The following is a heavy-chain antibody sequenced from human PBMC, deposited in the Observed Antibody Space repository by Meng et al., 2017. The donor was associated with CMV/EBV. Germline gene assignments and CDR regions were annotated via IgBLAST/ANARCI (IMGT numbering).Heavy chain of an antibody. V-gene: IGHV2-5*01. CDR2: IDWKDDK. J-gene: IGHJ3*02. CDR1: GFSLSTSGMR. Sequence: SGPTLVKPTQTLTLTCTFSGFSLSTSGMRVSWIRQPPGKALEWLALIDWKDDKRYSPSLQTRLTVTKDTSTNEVVLTMTNMDAVDTGTYFCAHAYDDFWSGYYLGAFDIWGQGTLVTVSS. D-gene: IGHD3-3*01. CDR3: AHAYDDFWSGYYLGAFDI.